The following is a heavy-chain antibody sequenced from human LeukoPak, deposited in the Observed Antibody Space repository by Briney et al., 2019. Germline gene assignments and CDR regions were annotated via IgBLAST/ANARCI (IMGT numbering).Heavy chain of an antibody. CDR1: GFTFDDYA. J-gene: IGHJ6*02. V-gene: IGHV3-9*01. D-gene: IGHD3-10*01. CDR3: AKDIGSGYDYYYGMDV. Sequence: GGSLRLSCAAPGFTFDDYAMHWVRQAPGKGLEWVSGISWNSGSIGYADSVKGRFTISRDNAMNSLYLQMNSLRAEDTALYYCAKDIGSGYDYYYGMDVWGQGTTVTVSS. CDR2: ISWNSGSI.